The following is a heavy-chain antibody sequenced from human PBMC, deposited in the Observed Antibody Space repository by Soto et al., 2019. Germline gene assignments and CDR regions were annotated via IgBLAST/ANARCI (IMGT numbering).Heavy chain of an antibody. J-gene: IGHJ2*01. CDR2: INHSGRT. CDR3: ARGRGTTVVTTGTTGGFDL. D-gene: IGHD4-17*01. CDR1: GGYFSGYY. Sequence: QVQLQQWGAGLLKPSETLSLTCAVYGGYFSGYYWSWIRQPPGKGLDWIGEINHSGRTNYNPSLKSRVTISVDTSKNQFSLKLSSVTAADTAVYYCARGRGTTVVTTGTTGGFDLWGRGTLVTVSS. V-gene: IGHV4-34*01.